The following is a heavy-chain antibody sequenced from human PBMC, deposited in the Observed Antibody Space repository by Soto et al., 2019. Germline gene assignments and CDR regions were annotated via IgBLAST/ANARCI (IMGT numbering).Heavy chain of an antibody. J-gene: IGHJ5*02. CDR1: GFTFSSYR. Sequence: GGSLRLSCAASGFTFSSYRMSWVRQAPGKGLEWASYISSGSSTISYTDSVKGRFTISRDNARNSLYLQMNGLRDEDTAVYYCARADGSTWNSFDPWGQGTLVTVSS. V-gene: IGHV3-48*02. D-gene: IGHD6-13*01. CDR3: ARADGSTWNSFDP. CDR2: ISSGSSTI.